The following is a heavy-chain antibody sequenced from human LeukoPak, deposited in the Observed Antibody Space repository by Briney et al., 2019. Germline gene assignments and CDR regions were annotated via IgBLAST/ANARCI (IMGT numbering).Heavy chain of an antibody. CDR1: GLTFSSYE. CDR3: ARDGDYSSGWPSKDFDY. V-gene: IGHV3-48*03. J-gene: IGHJ4*02. Sequence: GGSLRLSCAASGLTFSSYEMNWVRQAPGKGLEWVSYISSSGSTISYADSVKGRFTISRDNGKNSLYLQMNSLRAEDTAVYYCARDGDYSSGWPSKDFDYWGQGTLVTVSS. D-gene: IGHD6-19*01. CDR2: ISSSGSTI.